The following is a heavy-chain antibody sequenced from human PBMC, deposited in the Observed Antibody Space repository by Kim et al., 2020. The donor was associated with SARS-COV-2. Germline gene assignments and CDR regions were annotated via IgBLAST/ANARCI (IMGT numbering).Heavy chain of an antibody. J-gene: IGHJ4*02. CDR3: ARTFYYDSTGYYLYRPTDPAVYYFDY. CDR2: INPNSGGT. CDR1: GYTFTGYY. D-gene: IGHD3-22*01. Sequence: ASVKVSCKASGYTFTGYYMHWVRQAPGQGLEWMGWINPNSGGTNYAQKFQGRVTMTRDTSISTAYMELSRLRSDDTAVYYCARTFYYDSTGYYLYRPTDPAVYYFDYWGQGTLVTVSS. V-gene: IGHV1-2*02.